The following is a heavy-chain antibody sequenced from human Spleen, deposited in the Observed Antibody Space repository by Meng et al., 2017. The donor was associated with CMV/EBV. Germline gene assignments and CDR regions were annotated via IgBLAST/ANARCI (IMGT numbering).Heavy chain of an antibody. V-gene: IGHV4-34*01. J-gene: IGHJ4*02. CDR2: INHSGST. CDR3: ARADSSSWRSFDY. Sequence: CAVYGGSFSGYYWSWIRQPPGKGLEWIVEINHSGSTNYNPSLKSRVTISVDTSKNQFSLKLSSVTAADTAVYYCARADSSSWRSFDYWGQGTLVTVSS. CDR1: GGSFSGYY. D-gene: IGHD6-13*01.